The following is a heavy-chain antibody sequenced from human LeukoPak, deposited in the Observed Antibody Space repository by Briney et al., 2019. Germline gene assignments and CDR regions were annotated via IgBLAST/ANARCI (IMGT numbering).Heavy chain of an antibody. CDR3: ARDELTWGSHDY. CDR1: GFTLKNFW. J-gene: IGHJ4*02. CDR2: IKGGGDET. V-gene: IGHV3-7*01. D-gene: IGHD3-16*01. Sequence: GGSLRLSCAASGFTLKNFWMTWVRQAPRKGLEWVANIKGGGDETYYVDSVKGRFTISRDNSKNSLYLQLNTLRAEDTAVYYCARDELTWGSHDYWGQGTLVTVSS.